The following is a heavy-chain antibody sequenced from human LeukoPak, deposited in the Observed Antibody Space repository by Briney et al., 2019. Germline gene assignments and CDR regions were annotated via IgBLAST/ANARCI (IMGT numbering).Heavy chain of an antibody. V-gene: IGHV3-7*01. CDR2: IRQDGSEV. J-gene: IGHJ4*02. Sequence: GGSLRLSCVGSGFTFSSLWMSWVRQIPGKGLEWVANIRQDGSEVYYVDSVKGRFTISRDNAKNSLYLQMNSLRVEDTAVYYCARVRLRGLWGQGTLVTVSS. CDR3: ARVRLRGL. CDR1: GFTFSSLW.